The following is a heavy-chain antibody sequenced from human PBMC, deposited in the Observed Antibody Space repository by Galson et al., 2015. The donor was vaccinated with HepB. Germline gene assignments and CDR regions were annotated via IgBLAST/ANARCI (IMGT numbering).Heavy chain of an antibody. D-gene: IGHD6-6*01. CDR1: GFTFDDYT. CDR3: AKGPGYSSSSGDWFDP. Sequence: SLRLSCAASGFTFDDYTMHWVRQAPGKGLEWVSLISWDGGNTYYADSVRGRFTISRDNSKNSLYLQMNSLRTEDTALYYCAKGPGYSSSSGDWFDPWGQGTLVTVSS. CDR2: ISWDGGNT. V-gene: IGHV3-43*01. J-gene: IGHJ5*02.